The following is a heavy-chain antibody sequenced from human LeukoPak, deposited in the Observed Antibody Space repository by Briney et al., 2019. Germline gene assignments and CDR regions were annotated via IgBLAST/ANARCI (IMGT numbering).Heavy chain of an antibody. V-gene: IGHV3-66*01. J-gene: IGHJ4*02. Sequence: GGSLRLSCAASEFSVGSNYMTWVRQAPGKGLEWVSLIYSGGSTYYADSVKGRFTISRDNAKNSLYLQMNSLRAEDTAVYYCARVDYSSSSGGAMFDYWGQGTLVTVSS. CDR1: EFSVGSNY. CDR3: ARVDYSSSSGGAMFDY. CDR2: IYSGGST. D-gene: IGHD6-6*01.